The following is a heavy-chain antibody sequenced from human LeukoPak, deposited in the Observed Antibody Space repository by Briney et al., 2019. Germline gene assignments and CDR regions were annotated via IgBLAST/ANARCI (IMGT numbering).Heavy chain of an antibody. CDR1: GYTFTDYY. D-gene: IGHD1-26*01. CDR3: ARDGNFDY. J-gene: IGHJ4*02. Sequence: ASVKVSCKASGYTFTDYYVHWVRQAPGQGLEWMGWISPNSGDTRFAENFQGRVSMTRDTSISTAYTELNRLTSDNTAVYYCARDGNFDYWGQGTLVTVSS. CDR2: ISPNSGDT. V-gene: IGHV1-2*02.